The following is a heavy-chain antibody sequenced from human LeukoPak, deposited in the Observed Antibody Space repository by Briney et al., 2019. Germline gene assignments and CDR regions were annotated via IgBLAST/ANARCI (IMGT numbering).Heavy chain of an antibody. D-gene: IGHD6-19*01. J-gene: IGHJ3*02. Sequence: GGSLRLSCAASGFTFDDYAMHWVRQAPGKGLEWVSGISWNSGSIGYADSVKGRFTISRDNAKNSLYLQMNSLRAEDTALYYCAKVGPTAVAHDAFDIWAKGQWSPSLQ. CDR1: GFTFDDYA. CDR2: ISWNSGSI. V-gene: IGHV3-9*01. CDR3: AKVGPTAVAHDAFDI.